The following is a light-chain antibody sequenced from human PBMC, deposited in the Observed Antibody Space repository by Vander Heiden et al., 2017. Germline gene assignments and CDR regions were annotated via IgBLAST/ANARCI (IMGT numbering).Light chain of an antibody. CDR1: SSNIGAGLD. CDR2: GNF. Sequence: QSALTQPPSLAGPAGQRVTIACTGSSSNIGAGLDIHWYRHLPGTAPKLLIYGNFKRPSGVPDRFSGSKSGTSASLAVTGLQAEDEADYYCQSYDNSLKSVVFGGGTKLTVL. V-gene: IGLV1-40*01. CDR3: QSYDNSLKSVV. J-gene: IGLJ2*01.